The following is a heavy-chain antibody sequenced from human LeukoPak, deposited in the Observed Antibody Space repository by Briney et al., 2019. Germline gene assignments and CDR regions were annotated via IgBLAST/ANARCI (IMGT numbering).Heavy chain of an antibody. D-gene: IGHD6-25*01. CDR1: GDSVPSNTAA. V-gene: IGHV6-1*01. J-gene: IGHJ4*02. Sequence: SQTLSLTCAISGDSVPSNTAAWNWIRQSPSRGLEWLGRTYYRSKWYNDYAVSVKSRITVNPDTSKNQFSLQLKSVTPEDTAVYFCARGVGSGWALGYWGQGTLVTVSS. CDR2: TYYRSKWYN. CDR3: ARGVGSGWALGY.